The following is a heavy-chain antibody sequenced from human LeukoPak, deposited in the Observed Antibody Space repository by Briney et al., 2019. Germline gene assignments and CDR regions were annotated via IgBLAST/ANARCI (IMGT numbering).Heavy chain of an antibody. CDR2: ISAYNGNT. J-gene: IGHJ5*02. CDR3: ARGAKKWLVSRTTYNWFDP. D-gene: IGHD6-19*01. Sequence: ASVKVSCKASGYTFTSYGISWVRQAPGQGLEWMGWISAYNGNTNYAQKLQGRVTMTTDTSTSTAYMGLRSLRSDDTAVYYCARGAKKWLVSRTTYNWFDPWGQGTLVTVSS. CDR1: GYTFTSYG. V-gene: IGHV1-18*01.